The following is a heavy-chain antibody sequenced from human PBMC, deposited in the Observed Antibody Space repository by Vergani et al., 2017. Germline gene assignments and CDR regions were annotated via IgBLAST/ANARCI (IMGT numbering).Heavy chain of an antibody. CDR3: TRSECSGTTCYGHYFDL. CDR2: IKSDGRT. CDR1: GFRVTTYY. D-gene: IGHD2-15*01. V-gene: IGHV3-66*02. Sequence: VELLESGGGLAQPGGSLRVSCSASGFRVTTYYMSWVRQAPGKGLEWVSVIKSDGRTSYAESVRGRFTISRDTSRNAVYLQMNIRRVEDTGVYYCTRSECSGTTCYGHYFDLWGHGILVTVSS. J-gene: IGHJ4*01.